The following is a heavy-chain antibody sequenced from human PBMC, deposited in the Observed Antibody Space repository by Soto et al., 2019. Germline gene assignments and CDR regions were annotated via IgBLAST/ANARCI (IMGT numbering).Heavy chain of an antibody. D-gene: IGHD3-22*01. CDR1: GYTFTSYA. V-gene: IGHV1-3*01. J-gene: IGHJ4*02. CDR2: INAGNGNT. CDR3: ARVDPYYYDSSGYRPTFDY. Sequence: GASVKVSCKASGYTFTSYAMHWVRQAPGQRLEWMGWINAGNGNTKYSQKFQGRVTITRDTSASTAYMELSSLRSEDTAVYYCARVDPYYYDSSGYRPTFDYWGQGTLVTVSS.